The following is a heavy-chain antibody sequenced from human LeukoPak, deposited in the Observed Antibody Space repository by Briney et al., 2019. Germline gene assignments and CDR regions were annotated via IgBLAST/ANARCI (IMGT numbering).Heavy chain of an antibody. D-gene: IGHD3-10*01. V-gene: IGHV3-23*01. CDR3: AKRGVVIRVFLVGFHKEAYYFDS. J-gene: IGHJ4*02. CDR1: GFTFRSHA. Sequence: GGSLRLSCAASGFTFRSHAMSWVRQAPGKGLEWVSNILNSGDTKYYADSVKGRFIVSRDNSKNTLYLQMDRLRVDDTAVYFCAKRGVVIRVFLVGFHKEAYYFDSWGQGALVTVSS. CDR2: ILNSGDTK.